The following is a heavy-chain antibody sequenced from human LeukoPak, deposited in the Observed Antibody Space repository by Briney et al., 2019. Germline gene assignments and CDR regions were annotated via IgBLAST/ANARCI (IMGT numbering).Heavy chain of an antibody. CDR1: GFTFSSYG. J-gene: IGHJ5*02. CDR3: ARGGTYDGWFDP. D-gene: IGHD1-7*01. V-gene: IGHV3-33*01. Sequence: GGSLRLSCAASGFTFSSYGMHWVRQAPGKGLEWVAVIWYDGSNKYYADSVKGRFTISRDNSKNTLYLQMNSLRAEDTAVYYCARGGTYDGWFDPWGQGTLVTVSS. CDR2: IWYDGSNK.